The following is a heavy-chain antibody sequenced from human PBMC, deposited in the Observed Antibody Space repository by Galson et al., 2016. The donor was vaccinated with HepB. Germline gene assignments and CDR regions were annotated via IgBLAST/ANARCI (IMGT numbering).Heavy chain of an antibody. CDR3: TRDGALPGGWVWIDP. J-gene: IGHJ5*02. D-gene: IGHD6-19*01. CDR2: ISSSSATI. V-gene: IGHV3-48*04. Sequence: SLRLSCAAPGFSFSTYTMHWVRQAPGKGLEWVASISSSSATIYYVDSVKGRFAVSRDNAKNSVYLQMNSLRVEDTAVYYCTRDGALPGGWVWIDPWGQGTLVIASS. CDR1: GFSFSTYT.